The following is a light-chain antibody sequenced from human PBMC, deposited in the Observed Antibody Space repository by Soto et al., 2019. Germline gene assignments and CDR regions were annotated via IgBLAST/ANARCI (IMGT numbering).Light chain of an antibody. Sequence: QTVVTQSPSASASLGASVKLTCTLSSGHSNYAIAWHQQQPEKGPRHLMKLNSDGSHSKGDGIPDRFSGSSSGAERYLTISSLQSEDEADYYCQTWGTGHVVFGGGTKLTVL. V-gene: IGLV4-69*02. CDR3: QTWGTGHVV. CDR2: LNSDGSH. J-gene: IGLJ2*01. CDR1: SGHSNYA.